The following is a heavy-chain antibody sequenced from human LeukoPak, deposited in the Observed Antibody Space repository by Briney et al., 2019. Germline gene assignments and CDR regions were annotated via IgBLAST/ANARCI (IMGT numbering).Heavy chain of an antibody. V-gene: IGHV4-34*01. Sequence: SETLSLTCAVYGGSFSGYYWSWIRQPPGKGLEWIGEINHSGSTNYNPSLKSRVTISVDTSKNQFSLKLSSVTAADTAVYYCARRSGGGSYYLLDYWGQGTLVTVSS. D-gene: IGHD1-26*01. J-gene: IGHJ4*02. CDR2: INHSGST. CDR3: ARRSGGGSYYLLDY. CDR1: GGSFSGYY.